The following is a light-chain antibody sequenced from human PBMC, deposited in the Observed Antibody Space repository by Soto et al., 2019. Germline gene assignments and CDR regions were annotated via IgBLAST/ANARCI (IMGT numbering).Light chain of an antibody. CDR3: CSYAGSSTHYV. CDR1: SSDVGSYNL. J-gene: IGLJ1*01. CDR2: EGS. Sequence: QSVLTQPASVSGSPGQSITISCTGTSSDVGSYNLVSWYQQHPGKAPKIMIYEGSKRPSGVSNRFSGSKSGNTASLTISGLQAEDEADYYCCSYAGSSTHYVFGTGTKLTVL. V-gene: IGLV2-23*01.